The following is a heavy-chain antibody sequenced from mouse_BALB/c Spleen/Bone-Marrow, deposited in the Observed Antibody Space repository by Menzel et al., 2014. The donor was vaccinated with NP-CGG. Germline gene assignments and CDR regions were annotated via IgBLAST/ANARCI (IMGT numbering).Heavy chain of an antibody. CDR3: TRRYNVYDEVVVSMDS. CDR2: IYPGNSEN. CDR1: GYSFISYW. J-gene: IGHJ4*01. D-gene: IGHD2-2*01. Sequence: EVQRVESGAVLARPGASVKMSCKAYGYSFISYWMHWVKPTPGQGLDWNGAIYPGNSENIYNQKFQGKAKLTAVKSASTAYMELGSLTNEDSAVYYCTRRYNVYDEVVVSMDSWGQGTSVTVSS. V-gene: IGHV1-5*01.